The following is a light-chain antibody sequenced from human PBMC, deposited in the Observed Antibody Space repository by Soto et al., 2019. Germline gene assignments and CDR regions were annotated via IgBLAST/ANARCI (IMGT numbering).Light chain of an antibody. Sequence: EIVLTQSPGTLSLSPGESAKLSCSSSQNIYSNYLAWYQQKPGQAPRLLISAASIRATAIPDRFSGSGFGTDFTLTIDRLEPEDFAVYYCQQYDSSPRTFGQGTKVDI. V-gene: IGKV3-20*01. CDR1: QNIYSNY. CDR3: QQYDSSPRT. CDR2: AAS. J-gene: IGKJ1*01.